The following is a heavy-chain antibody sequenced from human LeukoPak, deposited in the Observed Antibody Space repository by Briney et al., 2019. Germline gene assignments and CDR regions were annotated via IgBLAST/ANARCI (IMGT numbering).Heavy chain of an antibody. CDR1: GYTFTSYC. CDR3: ARAPKYEWRCLSRIVV. CDR2: INPYNGST. Sequence: ASVKVSCKASGYTFTSYCMRWVRQAPGQGLEWMGWINPYNGSTNYAQKLQGRVTMTRDTSTSTAYMELRRLRSDDPAVYYCARAPKYEWRCLSRIVVWGERTTFTISS. D-gene: IGHD3-3*01. J-gene: IGHJ6*02. V-gene: IGHV1-2*02.